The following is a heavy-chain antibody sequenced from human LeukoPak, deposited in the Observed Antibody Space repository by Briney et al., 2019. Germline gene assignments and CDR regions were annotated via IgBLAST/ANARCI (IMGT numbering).Heavy chain of an antibody. CDR2: ITTNGGAA. V-gene: IGHV3-64D*09. Sequence: GGSLRLSCSASGFIFSNYAMHWVRQAPGKGLEYVSGITTNGGAADYADSLKGRFIISRDNSKYMLFLQMSSLTAEDTAVYHCVTGHYYDSSGHYPFWGQGTLVTVSS. D-gene: IGHD3-22*01. CDR3: VTGHYYDSSGHYPF. CDR1: GFIFSNYA. J-gene: IGHJ4*02.